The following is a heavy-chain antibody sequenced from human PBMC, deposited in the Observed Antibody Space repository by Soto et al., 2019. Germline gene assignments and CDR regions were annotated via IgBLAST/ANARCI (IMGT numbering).Heavy chain of an antibody. J-gene: IGHJ4*02. CDR3: GRDFGAGGQLVGGFDF. D-gene: IGHD6-6*01. CDR2: ISGHNGNT. Sequence: QVQLVQSGTEVKKPGASVKVSCKASGYTFTRFGINWVRQAPGQGLEWMGWISGHNGNTHSAQNFQGRVTVTTDTSTNTANMERRSLRSDDTAVYYCGRDFGAGGQLVGGFDFWGQGTLVTVSS. CDR1: GYTFTRFG. V-gene: IGHV1-18*01.